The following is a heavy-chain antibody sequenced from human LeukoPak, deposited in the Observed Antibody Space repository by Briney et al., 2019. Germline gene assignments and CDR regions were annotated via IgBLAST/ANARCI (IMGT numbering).Heavy chain of an antibody. D-gene: IGHD2-21*02. CDR3: AGTLVTAIHLDAFDI. CDR2: IYDGGST. Sequence: GGSLRLSCAASGFIVSTNYMSWVRQAPGKGLEWVSIIYDGGSTYYADSVRGRFTISRDNSKNTLYLQLNSLRAEDTAVYYCAGTLVTAIHLDAFDIWGQGTTVTVSS. J-gene: IGHJ3*02. V-gene: IGHV3-66*01. CDR1: GFIVSTNY.